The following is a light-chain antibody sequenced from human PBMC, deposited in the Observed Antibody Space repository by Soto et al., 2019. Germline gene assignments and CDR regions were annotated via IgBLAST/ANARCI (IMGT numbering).Light chain of an antibody. CDR1: SSDVGGYNY. CDR3: ASWDDSLNGPV. Sequence: QSVLTQPPSASRSPGQSVAITCTGTSSDVGGYNYVSWYQQHPGKAPKLMIYEVNKPPSGVPDRFSGSKSGNTASLTVSGLQAEDEADYYCASWDDSLNGPVFGTGTKVTVL. V-gene: IGLV2-8*01. CDR2: EVN. J-gene: IGLJ1*01.